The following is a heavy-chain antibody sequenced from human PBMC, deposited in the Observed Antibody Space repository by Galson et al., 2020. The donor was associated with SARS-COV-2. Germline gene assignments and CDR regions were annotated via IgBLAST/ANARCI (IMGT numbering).Heavy chain of an antibody. CDR2: ISGSGGST. CDR3: AKDPRSYYDSSGYYGSY. D-gene: IGHD3-22*01. Sequence: PGGSLRLSCAASGFTFSSYAMSWVRQAPGKGLEWVSAISGSGGSTYYADSVKGRFTISRDNSKNTLYLQMNSLRAEDTAVYYCAKDPRSYYDSSGYYGSYWGQGTLVTVSS. J-gene: IGHJ4*02. CDR1: GFTFSSYA. V-gene: IGHV3-23*01.